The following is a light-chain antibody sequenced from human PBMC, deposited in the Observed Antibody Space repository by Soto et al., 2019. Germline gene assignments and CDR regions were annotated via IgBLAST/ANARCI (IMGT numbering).Light chain of an antibody. J-gene: IGKJ2*01. CDR1: QDISNY. CDR2: DAS. CDR3: QQYDNLPVT. Sequence: DIQMTQSPSYLSASVGDRVTITCQASQDISNYLNWYQQKPGKDPKLLIYDASNLETGVPSRFSGSGSGTDFTCTISSLQPEDIATYYCQQYDNLPVTFGQGTKLEIK. V-gene: IGKV1-33*01.